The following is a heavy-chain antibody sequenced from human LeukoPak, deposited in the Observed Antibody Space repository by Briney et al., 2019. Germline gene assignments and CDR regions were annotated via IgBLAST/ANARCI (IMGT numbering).Heavy chain of an antibody. CDR1: GFTFDDYA. V-gene: IGHV3-9*01. CDR2: ISWNSGSI. D-gene: IGHD3-10*01. CDR3: AKDRYGSGGYYFDY. Sequence: GGSLRLSCAASGFTFDDYAMHWVRQAPGKGLEWVSGISWNSGSIGYADSVKGRFTISRDNAKNSLYLQMNSLRAEDTALYYCAKDRYGSGGYYFDYWGQGTLVTVSS. J-gene: IGHJ4*02.